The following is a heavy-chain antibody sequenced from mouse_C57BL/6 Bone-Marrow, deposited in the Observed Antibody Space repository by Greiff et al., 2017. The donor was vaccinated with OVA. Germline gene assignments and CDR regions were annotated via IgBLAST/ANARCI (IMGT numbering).Heavy chain of an antibody. CDR3: ARDALYYYGSSYYFDY. CDR2: LDPSASYT. Sequence: QVQLQQPGAELVMPGASVKLSCKASGYTFTSYWMHWVKQRPGQGLEWIGELDPSASYTNYNQKFKGKSTLTVDKSSSTAYMQLSSLTSEDSAVYDCARDALYYYGSSYYFDYWGQGTTLTVSS. J-gene: IGHJ2*01. CDR1: GYTFTSYW. V-gene: IGHV1-69*01. D-gene: IGHD1-1*01.